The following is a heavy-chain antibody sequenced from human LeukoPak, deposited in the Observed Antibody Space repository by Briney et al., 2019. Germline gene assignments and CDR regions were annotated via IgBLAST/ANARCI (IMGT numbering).Heavy chain of an antibody. CDR1: GYTFTGYY. V-gene: IGHV1-2*02. J-gene: IGHJ4*02. CDR2: INPNSGGT. Sequence: ASVKVSCKASGYTFTGYYMHWVRQAPGQGLEWMGWINPNSGGTNYAQKFQGRVTMTRDTSISTAYMELSRLRSDDTAVYYCARAHPTKRITGTTTGSDYWGQGTLVTVSS. CDR3: ARAHPTKRITGTTTGSDY. D-gene: IGHD1-14*01.